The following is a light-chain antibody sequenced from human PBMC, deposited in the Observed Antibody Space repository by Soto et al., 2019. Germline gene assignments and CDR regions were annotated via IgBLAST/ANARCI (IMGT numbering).Light chain of an antibody. CDR3: QQLNKYPST. J-gene: IGKJ5*01. CDR2: AAS. Sequence: DIHMTQSPSSLSASLGDRVTISFRTSESVSSYLNWYQQKPGKAPNLLIFAASNLQSGVPSRFSGSGSGTDFTLTVSSLQPEDFATYYCQQLNKYPSTFGGGTRLEIK. V-gene: IGKV1-39*01. CDR1: ESVSSY.